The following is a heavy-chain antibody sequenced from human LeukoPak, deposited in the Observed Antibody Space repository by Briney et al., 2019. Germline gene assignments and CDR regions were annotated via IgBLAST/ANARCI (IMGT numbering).Heavy chain of an antibody. CDR3: ARERRPTYYDFWSGYYI. Sequence: PSETLSLTCTVSGGSFSGYYWSWIRQPPGKGLEWIGEINHSGSTNYNPSLKSRVTISVDTSKNQFSLKLSSVTAADTAVYYCARERRPTYYDFWSGYYIWGQGTLVTVSS. V-gene: IGHV4-34*01. CDR2: INHSGST. J-gene: IGHJ4*02. D-gene: IGHD3-3*01. CDR1: GGSFSGYY.